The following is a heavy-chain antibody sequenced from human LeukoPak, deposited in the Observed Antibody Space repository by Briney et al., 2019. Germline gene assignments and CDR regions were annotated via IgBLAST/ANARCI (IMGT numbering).Heavy chain of an antibody. CDR2: VSNVGNTK. Sequence: GGSLRLSCEASGFTFSSYAMNWVRQAPGKGLEWVAIVSNVGNTKYYADYVKGRFTISRNNSKNTLYLQMNSLRAEDTAVYYCAKLAVAGALIDYWGQGTLVTVSS. V-gene: IGHV3-30*04. CDR3: AKLAVAGALIDY. D-gene: IGHD6-19*01. CDR1: GFTFSSYA. J-gene: IGHJ4*02.